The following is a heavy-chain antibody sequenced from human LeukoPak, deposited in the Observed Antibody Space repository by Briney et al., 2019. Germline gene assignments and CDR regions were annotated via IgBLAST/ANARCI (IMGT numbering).Heavy chain of an antibody. Sequence: GGSLRLSCEASGFAFSFFAMSWLRQAPGKGLEWVSTINANSGTRSYAASVRGRFTISRDNSKNTLYLQLNTLRADDTAVYYCAKPIIGGLAVTPDGFAPWAPGTLVVVSS. CDR1: GFAFSFFA. V-gene: IGHV3-23*01. CDR3: AKPIIGGLAVTPDGFAP. CDR2: INANSGTR. D-gene: IGHD6-19*01. J-gene: IGHJ5*01.